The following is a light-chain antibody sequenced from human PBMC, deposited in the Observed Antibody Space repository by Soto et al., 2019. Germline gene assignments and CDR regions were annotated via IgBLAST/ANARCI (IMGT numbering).Light chain of an antibody. Sequence: EIVMTQSPATLSLSPGERGTLSFRASQSVSSNLAWYQQKPGQAPRLLIYGASTRATGIPARFSGSGSGTEFTLTISSLQSEDFAVYYCQQYNNWPRTFGQGTRLEIK. CDR1: QSVSSN. CDR2: GAS. V-gene: IGKV3-15*01. CDR3: QQYNNWPRT. J-gene: IGKJ5*01.